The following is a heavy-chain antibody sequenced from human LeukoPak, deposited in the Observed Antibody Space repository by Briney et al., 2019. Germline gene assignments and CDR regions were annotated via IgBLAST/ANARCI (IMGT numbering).Heavy chain of an antibody. V-gene: IGHV3-73*01. CDR3: TSDSRTYKWFDP. CDR1: GFTFSSSA. J-gene: IGHJ5*02. Sequence: GGSLRLSCAASGFTFSSSAIHWPRQSSGKGLEWVGQIDKKDKGYATATAYAASVKGRFTISRDDSINTAYLQMKSLKTEDTALYYCTSDSRTYKWFDPWGQGTLVTVSS. CDR2: IDKKDKGYATAT. D-gene: IGHD1-14*01.